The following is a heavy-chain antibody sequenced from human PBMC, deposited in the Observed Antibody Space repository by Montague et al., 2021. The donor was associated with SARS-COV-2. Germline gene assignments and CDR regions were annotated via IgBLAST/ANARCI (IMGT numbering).Heavy chain of an antibody. V-gene: IGHV4-4*07. J-gene: IGHJ4*02. CDR2: IYSSGNA. CDR3: ARGAHPQSGGWYFFDT. Sequence: SETLSLTCTVSGGSINYYYWHWLRQSAAKGLEWIGRIYSSGNANYSPSLKSRVTMSVDTSQNQFSLKLNSLTAADTAVYYCARGAHPQSGGWYFFDTWGQGALVTVSS. CDR1: GGSINYYY. D-gene: IGHD6-13*01.